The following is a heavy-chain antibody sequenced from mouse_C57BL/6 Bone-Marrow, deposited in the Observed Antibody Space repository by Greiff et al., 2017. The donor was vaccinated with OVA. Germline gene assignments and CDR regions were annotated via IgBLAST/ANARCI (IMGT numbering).Heavy chain of an antibody. CDR2: ISSGSSTI. Sequence: EVKLVESGGGLVKPGGSLKLSCAASGFTFSDYGMHWVRQAPEKGLEWVAYISSGSSTIYYADTVKGRFTISRDNAKNTLFLQMTSLRSEDTAMYYCARAYDAWFAYWGQGTLVTVSA. D-gene: IGHD2-14*01. V-gene: IGHV5-17*01. CDR1: GFTFSDYG. CDR3: ARAYDAWFAY. J-gene: IGHJ3*01.